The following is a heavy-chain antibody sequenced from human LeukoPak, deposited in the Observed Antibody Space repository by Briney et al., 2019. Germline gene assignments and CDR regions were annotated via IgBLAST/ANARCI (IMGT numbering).Heavy chain of an antibody. J-gene: IGHJ4*02. CDR3: AKDKGDGEYVDY. V-gene: IGHV3-48*03. CDR1: GFTFSSYE. D-gene: IGHD5-24*01. CDR2: ISYSGSAT. Sequence: PGGSLRLSCTASGFTFSSYEMNWVRQAPGKGLEWVSYISYSGSATTYGDSVKGRFTISRDNSKNSLYLEMNSLRIEDTGLYYCAKDKGDGEYVDYWGQGTLVTVSS.